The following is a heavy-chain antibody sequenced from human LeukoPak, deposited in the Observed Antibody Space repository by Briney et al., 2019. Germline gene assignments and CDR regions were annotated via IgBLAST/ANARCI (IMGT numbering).Heavy chain of an antibody. Sequence: SETLSLTCTVSGGSISSYYWSWIRQPPGKGLEWIGYIYYSGSTNYNPSLKSRVTISVDTSKNQFSLKLSSVTAADTAVYYCARDSGPIAAAGTILDYWGQGTLVTVSS. CDR1: GGSISSYY. CDR2: IYYSGST. V-gene: IGHV4-59*12. D-gene: IGHD6-13*01. J-gene: IGHJ4*02. CDR3: ARDSGPIAAAGTILDY.